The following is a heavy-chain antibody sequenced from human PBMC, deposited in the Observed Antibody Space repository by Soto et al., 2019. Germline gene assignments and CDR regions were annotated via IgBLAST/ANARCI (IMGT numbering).Heavy chain of an antibody. Sequence: SXKVCYKAAGDTXSSYAISLVRQAPGQGLEWMGGIIPIFGTANYAQKFQGRVTITADKSTITAYMELSSLRSEDTAVYYCARDYCGGDCLAFDIWGQGTMFTVS. J-gene: IGHJ3*02. CDR2: IIPIFGTA. CDR1: GDTXSSYA. CDR3: ARDYCGGDCLAFDI. D-gene: IGHD2-21*02. V-gene: IGHV1-69*06.